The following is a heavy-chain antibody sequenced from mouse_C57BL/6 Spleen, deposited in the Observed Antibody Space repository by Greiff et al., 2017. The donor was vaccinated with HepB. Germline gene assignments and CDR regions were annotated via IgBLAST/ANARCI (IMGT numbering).Heavy chain of an antibody. J-gene: IGHJ4*01. CDR3: ARWDAMDY. V-gene: IGHV1-61*01. CDR1: GYTFTSYW. CDR2: IYPSDSET. Sequence: VKQSCKASGYTFTSYWMDWVKQRPGQGLEWIGNIYPSDSETHYNQKFKDKATLTVDKSSSTAYMQLSSLTSEDSAVYYCARWDAMDYWGQGTSVTVSS.